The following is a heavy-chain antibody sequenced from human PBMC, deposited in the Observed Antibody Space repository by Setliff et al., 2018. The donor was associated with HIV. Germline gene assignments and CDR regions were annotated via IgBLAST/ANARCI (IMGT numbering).Heavy chain of an antibody. CDR1: GGSISSGSYY. Sequence: SETLSLTCTVSGGSISSGSYYWNWIRQPAGKGLEWIGRIYTSGSTNYNPSLKSRVTISVDTSKNQFSLKLSSVTAADTAVYYCASLPPLYDSSGYYFDYWGQGTLVTVSS. V-gene: IGHV4-61*02. CDR2: IYTSGST. CDR3: ASLPPLYDSSGYYFDY. D-gene: IGHD3-22*01. J-gene: IGHJ4*02.